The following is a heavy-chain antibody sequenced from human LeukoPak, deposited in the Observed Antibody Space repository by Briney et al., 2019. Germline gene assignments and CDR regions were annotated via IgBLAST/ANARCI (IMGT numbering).Heavy chain of an antibody. Sequence: PSETLSLTCTVSGGSISSSSYYWGWIRQPPGKGLEWIGSIYYSGSTYYNPSLKSRVTISVDTSKNQFSLKLSSVTAADTAVYYCARRLVGAIWDYFDYWGQGTLVTVSS. CDR1: GGSISSSSYY. D-gene: IGHD1-26*01. J-gene: IGHJ4*02. CDR3: ARRLVGAIWDYFDY. CDR2: IYYSGST. V-gene: IGHV4-39*07.